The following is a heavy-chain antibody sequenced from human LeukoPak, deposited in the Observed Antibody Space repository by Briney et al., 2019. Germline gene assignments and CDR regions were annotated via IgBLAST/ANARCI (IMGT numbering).Heavy chain of an antibody. J-gene: IGHJ4*02. CDR2: TNTDGSVT. D-gene: IGHD1-26*01. V-gene: IGHV3-74*01. CDR1: GLTFSRYW. CDR3: ASQIVGATFDN. Sequence: GGSLRLSCAASGLTFSRYWMHWVRQAPGKGLVWVSRTNTDGSVTNYADSVRGRFTISRDNAKNTLFLQMNSLGADDSAVYYCASQIVGATFDNWGQGTLVTVSS.